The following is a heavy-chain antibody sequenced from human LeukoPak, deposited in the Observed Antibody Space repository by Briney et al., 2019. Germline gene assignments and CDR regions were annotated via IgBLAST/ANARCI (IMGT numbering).Heavy chain of an antibody. CDR2: ISSSSSYI. CDR1: GFTFSDYY. V-gene: IGHV3-11*01. CDR3: ARDPYGSGSPYFDY. D-gene: IGHD3-10*01. Sequence: PGGSLRLSCAASGFTFSDYYMSWIRQAPGKGLEWVSSISSSSSYIYYADSVKGRFTISRDNAKNSLYLQMNSLRAEDTAVYYCARDPYGSGSPYFDYWGQGTLVTVSS. J-gene: IGHJ4*02.